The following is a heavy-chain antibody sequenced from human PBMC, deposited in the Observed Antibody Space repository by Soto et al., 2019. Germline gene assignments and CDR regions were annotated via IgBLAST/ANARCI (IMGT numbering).Heavy chain of an antibody. CDR2: IYYRGSC. CDR1: GGCIGAGGYS. V-gene: IGHV4-30-2*01. CDR3: ARGNAVVYHFDF. Sequence: PSVTLCLTCDVSGGCIGAGGYSWNWFRQPQGKGLEWLGYIYYRGSCHYSRLLISRVTMSVETPRNQFTLNLTSVTAAHTALYFCARGNAVVYHFDFWSPGILVTVSS. J-gene: IGHJ4*02. D-gene: IGHD2-8*01.